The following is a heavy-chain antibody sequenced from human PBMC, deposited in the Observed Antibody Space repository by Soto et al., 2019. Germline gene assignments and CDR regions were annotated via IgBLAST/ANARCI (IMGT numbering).Heavy chain of an antibody. CDR1: GGTFSSYA. D-gene: IGHD5-18*01. Sequence: SVKVSCKASGGTFSSYAISWVRQAPGQGLEWMGGIIPIFGTANYSQKFQGRVTITADESTSTAYMELSSLRSEDTAVYYCERGVYSYAQFDYCGQRTLVTVSS. CDR2: IIPIFGTA. J-gene: IGHJ4*02. V-gene: IGHV1-69*13. CDR3: ERGVYSYAQFDY.